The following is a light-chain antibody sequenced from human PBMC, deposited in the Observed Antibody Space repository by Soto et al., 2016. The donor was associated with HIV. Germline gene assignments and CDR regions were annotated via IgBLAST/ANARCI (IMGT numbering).Light chain of an antibody. V-gene: IGKV1-39*01. CDR3: QQSYNTPRT. CDR2: DAS. Sequence: DIQMTQSPSSLSASVGDRVTITCRASQSIGRFLNWYQQISGKAPNLLIYDASSLQSGAPSRFSGSGSGTDFTLIISSLQPEDFATYYCQQSYNTPRTFGQGPWWRSN. J-gene: IGKJ1*01. CDR1: QSIGRF.